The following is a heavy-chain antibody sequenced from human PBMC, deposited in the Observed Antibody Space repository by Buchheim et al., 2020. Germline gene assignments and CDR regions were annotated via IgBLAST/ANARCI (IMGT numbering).Heavy chain of an antibody. J-gene: IGHJ6*02. CDR3: AKEGIWSGHDRDYYYGMDV. CDR1: GFTFSSYG. Sequence: QVQLVESGGGVVQPGRSLRLSCAASGFTFSSYGMHWVRQAPGKGLEWVAVISYDGRNKYYADSVKGRFTISRDNYKNTLYLQMNSLRAEDTAVYYCAKEGIWSGHDRDYYYGMDVWGQGTT. CDR2: ISYDGRNK. V-gene: IGHV3-30*18. D-gene: IGHD3-3*01.